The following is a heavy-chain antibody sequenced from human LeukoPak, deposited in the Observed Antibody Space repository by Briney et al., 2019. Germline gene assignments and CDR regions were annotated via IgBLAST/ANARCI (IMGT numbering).Heavy chain of an antibody. CDR3: AKSGDYCSSTSCSPFYYYYYMDV. Sequence: GGSLRLSCAASGFTFSSYGMHWVRQAPGKGLEWVAFIRYDGSNKYYADSVKGRFTISRDNSKNTLYLQMNSLRAEDTAVYYCAKSGDYCSSTSCSPFYYYYYMDVWGKGTTVTISS. D-gene: IGHD2-2*01. V-gene: IGHV3-30*02. CDR1: GFTFSSYG. J-gene: IGHJ6*03. CDR2: IRYDGSNK.